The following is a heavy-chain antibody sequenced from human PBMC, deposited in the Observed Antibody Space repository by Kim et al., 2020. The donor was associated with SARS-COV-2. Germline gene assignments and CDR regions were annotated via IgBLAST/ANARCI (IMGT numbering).Heavy chain of an antibody. V-gene: IGHV4-31*03. CDR3: ARDQGLWGYYYGMDV. CDR2: IYYSGST. D-gene: IGHD3-16*01. Sequence: SETLSLTCTVSGGSISSGGYYWSWIRQHPGKGLEWIGYIYYSGSTYYNPSLKSRVTISVDTSKNQFSLKLSSVTAADTAVYYCARDQGLWGYYYGMDVWGQGTTVTVSS. J-gene: IGHJ6*02. CDR1: GGSISSGGYY.